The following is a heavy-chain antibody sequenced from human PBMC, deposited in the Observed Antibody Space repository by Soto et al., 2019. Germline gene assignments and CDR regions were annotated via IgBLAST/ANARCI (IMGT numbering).Heavy chain of an antibody. J-gene: IGHJ3*02. CDR3: AREGGPERGRYAFDI. CDR1: GYSFTNYF. V-gene: IGHV1-46*01. Sequence: GASVKVSCKASGYSFTNYFLHWVRQAPGQGLEWMSLIYPGDGVTEYAQNFRGRLTMTYDTSTSTVYMELNNLRSDDAAMYYCAREGGPERGRYAFDIWGQGTTVTVSS. CDR2: IYPGDGVT. D-gene: IGHD3-10*01.